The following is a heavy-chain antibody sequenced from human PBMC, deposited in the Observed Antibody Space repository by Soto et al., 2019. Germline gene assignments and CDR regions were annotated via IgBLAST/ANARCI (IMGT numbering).Heavy chain of an antibody. CDR2: ISSTSSTI. V-gene: IGHV3-48*03. CDR3: VKQLVRGFDY. CDR1: GFTFSSYE. Sequence: GGSLRLSCAASGFTFSSYEMNWVRQAPGKGLEWVSYISSTSSTIHYADSVKGRFTISRDNAKNSLYLQMNSLRAEDTAVYYCVKQLVRGFDYWGQGTLVTVSS. D-gene: IGHD3-10*01. J-gene: IGHJ4*02.